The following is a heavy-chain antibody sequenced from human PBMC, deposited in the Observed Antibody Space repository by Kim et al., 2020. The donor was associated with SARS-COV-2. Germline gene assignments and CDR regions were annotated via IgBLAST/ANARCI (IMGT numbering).Heavy chain of an antibody. CDR3: ARDSARLYYGSGSYYRP. J-gene: IGHJ5*02. CDR1: GYTFTSYG. Sequence: ASVKVSCKASGYTFTSYGISWVRQAPGQGLEWMGWISAYNGNTNYAQKLQGRVTMTTDTSTSTAYMELRSLRSDDTAVYYCARDSARLYYGSGSYYRPWGQEPWSPSPQ. V-gene: IGHV1-18*01. D-gene: IGHD3-10*01. CDR2: ISAYNGNT.